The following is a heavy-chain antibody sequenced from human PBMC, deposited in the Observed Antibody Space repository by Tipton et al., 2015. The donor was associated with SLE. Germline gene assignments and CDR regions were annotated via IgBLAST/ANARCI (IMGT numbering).Heavy chain of an antibody. CDR2: INHSGST. CDR3: ARGKDYDFWSGYYRRDDSDI. J-gene: IGHJ3*02. Sequence: TLSLTCAVYGGSFSGYYWSWIRQPPGKGLEWIGEINHSGSTNYNPSLKSRVTISIDTSKNQFSLKLSSVTAADTSVYYCARGKDYDFWSGYYRRDDSDIWGQGTMVTVSS. CDR1: GGSFSGYY. V-gene: IGHV4-34*01. D-gene: IGHD3-3*01.